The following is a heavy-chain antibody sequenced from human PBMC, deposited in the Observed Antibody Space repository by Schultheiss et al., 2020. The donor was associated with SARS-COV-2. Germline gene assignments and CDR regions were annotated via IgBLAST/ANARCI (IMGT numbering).Heavy chain of an antibody. CDR3: ARGSGYSSSWGDDY. Sequence: VQVSCKASGYTFTGYYMHWVRQAPGQGLEWMGWINPNSGGTNYAQKFQGRVTMTRDTSISTAYMELSRLRSDDTAVYYCARGSGYSSSWGDDYWGQGTLGTVSS. J-gene: IGHJ4*02. CDR2: INPNSGGT. D-gene: IGHD6-13*01. V-gene: IGHV1-2*02. CDR1: GYTFTGYY.